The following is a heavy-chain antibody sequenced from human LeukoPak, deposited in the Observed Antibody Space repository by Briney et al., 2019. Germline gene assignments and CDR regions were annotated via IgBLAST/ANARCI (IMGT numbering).Heavy chain of an antibody. J-gene: IGHJ4*02. CDR2: INTNTGNP. Sequence: ASVKVSCEASGYTFTSYAMNWVRQAPGQGLEWMGWINTNTGNPTYAQGFTGRFVFSLDTSVSTAYLQISSLKAEDTAVYYCARALFGMVATSSVYWGQGTLVTVSS. D-gene: IGHD5-12*01. V-gene: IGHV7-4-1*02. CDR1: GYTFTSYA. CDR3: ARALFGMVATSSVY.